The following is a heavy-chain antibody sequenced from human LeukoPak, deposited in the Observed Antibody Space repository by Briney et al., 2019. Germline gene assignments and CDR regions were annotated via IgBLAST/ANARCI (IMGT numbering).Heavy chain of an antibody. CDR3: ARNSSSSRAFDI. CDR1: GGSFSTYY. CDR2: INHSGNT. Sequence: SETPSLTCAVYGGSFSTYYWSWIRQPPGKGLEWIGQINHSGNTNYNPSLKSRVTISVDTSKNQFSLKLTSVTAADTAVYYCARNSSSSRAFDIWGQGTRVTVSS. D-gene: IGHD6-13*01. J-gene: IGHJ3*02. V-gene: IGHV4-34*01.